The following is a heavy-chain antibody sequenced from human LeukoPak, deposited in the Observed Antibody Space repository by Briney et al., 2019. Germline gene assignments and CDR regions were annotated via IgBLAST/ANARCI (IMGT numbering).Heavy chain of an antibody. CDR1: GGTFSSYA. Sequence: ASVKVSCKASGGTFSSYAISWVRQAPGQGLEWMGWINPNSGGTNYAQKFQGRVTMTRDTSISTAYMELSRLRSDDTAVYYCARALRGGSYLSPNYFDYWGQGTLVTVSS. V-gene: IGHV1-2*02. CDR2: INPNSGGT. J-gene: IGHJ4*02. CDR3: ARALRGGSYLSPNYFDY. D-gene: IGHD1-26*01.